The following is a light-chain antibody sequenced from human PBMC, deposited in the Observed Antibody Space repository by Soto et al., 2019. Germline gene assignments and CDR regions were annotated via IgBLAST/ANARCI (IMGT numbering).Light chain of an antibody. J-gene: IGLJ2*01. V-gene: IGLV2-14*03. Sequence: QSALTQPASVSGSPGRSVTISCTGTSTDVGDFNYVSWYQHLPGRAPKLIIYDVTNRPSGISYRFSASKSGRTASLTISGLQAEDEADYYCSSYSSSTTHVGFGEGTKRTVL. CDR1: STDVGDFNY. CDR3: SSYSSSTTHVG. CDR2: DVT.